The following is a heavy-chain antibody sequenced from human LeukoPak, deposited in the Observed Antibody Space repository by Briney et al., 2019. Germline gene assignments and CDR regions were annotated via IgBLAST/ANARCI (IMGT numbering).Heavy chain of an antibody. CDR1: GFILSNCA. CDR3: ARVGETLTTGYYFDY. V-gene: IGHV3-NL1*01. CDR2: IDTKGTRT. J-gene: IGHJ4*02. Sequence: PGGSLRLSCAASGFILSNCAMTWVRQAPGKGLEWVSGIDTKGTRTYYADSVKGRFTISRDNSKNTLYLQMNSLRAEDTAVYYCARVGETLTTGYYFDYWGQGTLVTVSS. D-gene: IGHD1-1*01.